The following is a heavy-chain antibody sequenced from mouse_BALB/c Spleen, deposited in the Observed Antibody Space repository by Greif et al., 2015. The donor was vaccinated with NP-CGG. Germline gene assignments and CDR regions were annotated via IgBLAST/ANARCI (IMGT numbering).Heavy chain of an antibody. J-gene: IGHJ3*01. CDR3: ARGDGSPAY. CDR1: GFNIKDTY. CDR2: IDPANGNT. Sequence: VHVKQSGAELVKPGASVKLSCTASGFNIKDTYMHWVKQRPEQGLEWIGRIDPANGNTKYDPKFQGKATITADTSSNTAYLQLSSLTSEDTAVYYCARGDGSPAYWGQGTLVTVSA. V-gene: IGHV14-3*02. D-gene: IGHD1-1*01.